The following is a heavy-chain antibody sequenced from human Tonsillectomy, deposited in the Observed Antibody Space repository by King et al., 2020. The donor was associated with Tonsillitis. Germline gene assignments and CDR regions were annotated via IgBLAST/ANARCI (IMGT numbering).Heavy chain of an antibody. V-gene: IGHV1-18*01. CDR2: ISADSGNT. CDR3: AGGDGYYDTSTGYYGSGGAYYHGMDV. Sequence: QLVQSGAEVKKPGASVTDSCKASVYTFTSYGINWVRQAPGQGLEWMGSISADSGNTNYAQKLQGRVTLTTDTSTSTAYMELSRLRAGDTAVYYCAGGDGYYDTSTGYYGSGGAYYHGMDVWGQGTTVTVSS. J-gene: IGHJ6*02. CDR1: VYTFTSYG. D-gene: IGHD3-9*01.